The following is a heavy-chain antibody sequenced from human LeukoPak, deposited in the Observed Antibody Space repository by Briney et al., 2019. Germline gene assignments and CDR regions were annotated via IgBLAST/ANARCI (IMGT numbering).Heavy chain of an antibody. J-gene: IGHJ4*02. CDR2: IYPGDSDT. CDR1: GYRFTSYW. Sequence: GESLKISCKGSGYRFTSYWIGWVRQMPGKGLEWMGIIYPGDSDTRYSPSFQGQVTISADKSISTAYLQWSSLKASDTAMYYCARRLLGYCSGGSCEYYFDSWGQGTLVTVSS. V-gene: IGHV5-51*01. CDR3: ARRLLGYCSGGSCEYYFDS. D-gene: IGHD2-15*01.